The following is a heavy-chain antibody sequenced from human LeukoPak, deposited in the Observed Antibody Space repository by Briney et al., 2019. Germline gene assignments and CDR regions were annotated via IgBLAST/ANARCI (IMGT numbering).Heavy chain of an antibody. Sequence: GGSLRLSCAASGFTFSSYSMNWVRQAPGKGLEWVSYISSSSSTIYYADSVKGRFTISRDNAKNSLYLQMNSLRAEDTAVYYCARDRSYGGNFCFAYWGQGTLVTVSS. CDR1: GFTFSSYS. CDR3: ARDRSYGGNFCFAY. D-gene: IGHD4-23*01. V-gene: IGHV3-48*01. J-gene: IGHJ4*02. CDR2: ISSSSSTI.